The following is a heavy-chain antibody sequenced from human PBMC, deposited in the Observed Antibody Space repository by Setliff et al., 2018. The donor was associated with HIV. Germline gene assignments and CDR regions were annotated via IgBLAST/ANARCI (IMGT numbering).Heavy chain of an antibody. Sequence: ASVKVSCKASGDIFSFYALSWVRQAPGQGLEWMGKIIPKSDTTTYAQKFQGRVTMIADKSSNTAYMELTSLTSADTAVYYCARKHLANVFDYWGQGTLVTVSS. D-gene: IGHD5-12*01. V-gene: IGHV1-69*06. J-gene: IGHJ4*02. CDR1: GDIFSFYA. CDR3: ARKHLANVFDY. CDR2: IIPKSDTT.